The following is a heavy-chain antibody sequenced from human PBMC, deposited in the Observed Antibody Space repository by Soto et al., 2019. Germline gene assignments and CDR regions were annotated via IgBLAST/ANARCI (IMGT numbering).Heavy chain of an antibody. Sequence: QVQLVESGGGVVQPGRSLRLSCAASGFPFTNYGMHWVREGPGKGLEWVSVISYDGSNRYYPDSVKDPFTISRDNSKNTLSLQMNELRPEDTALYYWVGRQYYSAYRGQGTLVTVSS. CDR3: VGRQYYSAY. J-gene: IGHJ4*02. CDR2: ISYDGSNR. D-gene: IGHD3-10*01. CDR1: GFPFTNYG. V-gene: IGHV3-30*03.